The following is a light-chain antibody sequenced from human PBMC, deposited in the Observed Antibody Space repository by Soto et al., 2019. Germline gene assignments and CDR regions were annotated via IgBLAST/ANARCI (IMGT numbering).Light chain of an antibody. V-gene: IGKV3D-20*02. J-gene: IGKJ4*01. CDR3: QQRSNWPLT. CDR2: GAS. Sequence: IVLTQSPGTLSLSPGERATLSCRASQTVSNNFLAWYQEKPGRGPRLLIYGASTRATGIPDRFSGSGSGTDFTLTISRLDPEDFAVYYCQQRSNWPLTFGGGTKVEIK. CDR1: QTVSNNF.